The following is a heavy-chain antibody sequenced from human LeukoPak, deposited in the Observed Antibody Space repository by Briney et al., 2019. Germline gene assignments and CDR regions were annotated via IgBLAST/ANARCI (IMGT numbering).Heavy chain of an antibody. CDR2: FDPEDGET. Sequence: ASVKVSCKVSGYTLTELSMHWVRQAPGKGLEWMGGFDPEDGETIYAQKFQGRVTMTEDTSTDTAYMELSSLRSEDTAVYYCATSYYGDYGEYFDYWGQGTLVAVSS. D-gene: IGHD4-17*01. CDR3: ATSYYGDYGEYFDY. CDR1: GYTLTELS. J-gene: IGHJ4*02. V-gene: IGHV1-24*01.